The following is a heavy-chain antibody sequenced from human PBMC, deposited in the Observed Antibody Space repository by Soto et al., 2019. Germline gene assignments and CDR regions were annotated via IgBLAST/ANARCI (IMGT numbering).Heavy chain of an antibody. V-gene: IGHV4-39*01. CDR3: ARVQWLAIFDY. CDR1: GGSISSSSYY. J-gene: IGHJ4*02. D-gene: IGHD6-19*01. Sequence: SETLSLTCTVSGGSISSSSYYWGWIRQPPGKGLEWIGSIYYSGSTYYNPSLKSRVTISVDTSKNQFSLKLSSVTAADTAVYYCARVQWLAIFDYWGQGTQVTVSS. CDR2: IYYSGST.